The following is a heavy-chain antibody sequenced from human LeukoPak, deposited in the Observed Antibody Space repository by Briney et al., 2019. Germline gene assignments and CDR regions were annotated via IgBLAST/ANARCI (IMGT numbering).Heavy chain of an antibody. CDR3: ARVAKKYSSGWYSDFDY. V-gene: IGHV1-8*01. D-gene: IGHD6-19*01. CDR2: MKPNSGNT. Sequence: GASVKVSCKTSGYTFTSYDINWVRQATGQGLEWMGWMKPNSGNTGYAQKFQGRVTMTRNTSISTAYMELSRLRSDDTAVYYCARVAKKYSSGWYSDFDYWGQGTLVTVSS. J-gene: IGHJ4*02. CDR1: GYTFTSYD.